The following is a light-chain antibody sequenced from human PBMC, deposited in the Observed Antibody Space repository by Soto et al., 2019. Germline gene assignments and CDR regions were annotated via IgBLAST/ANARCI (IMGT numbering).Light chain of an antibody. CDR1: SSDVGANIF. CDR3: SSFTTDSTYV. J-gene: IGLJ1*01. CDR2: TVS. V-gene: IGLV2-14*01. Sequence: QSVLTQPASVSGSPRQSITISCTGTSSDVGANIFVSWYQQHPGKVPKLMIYTVSSRPSGVSQRFSGSKSGNTASLTISGLQAEDEADYYCSSFTTDSTYVFGTGTKV.